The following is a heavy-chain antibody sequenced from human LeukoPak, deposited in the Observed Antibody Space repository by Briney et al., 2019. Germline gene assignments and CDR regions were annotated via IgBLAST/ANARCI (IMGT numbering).Heavy chain of an antibody. CDR3: ARAVPMARGVNYYDY. D-gene: IGHD3-10*01. CDR2: IGPTGDT. Sequence: GGSLRLSCAASGFTFSSSDMHWVRQATGKGLEWVSAIGPTGDTYYPGSVKGRFTISRENARNSLYLQMNSLRAGDTAVYYCARAVPMARGVNYYDYWGQGTLVNVSS. J-gene: IGHJ4*02. V-gene: IGHV3-13*01. CDR1: GFTFSSSD.